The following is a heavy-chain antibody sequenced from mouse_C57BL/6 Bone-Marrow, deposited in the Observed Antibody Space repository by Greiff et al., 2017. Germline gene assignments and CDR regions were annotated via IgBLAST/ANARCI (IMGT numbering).Heavy chain of an antibody. V-gene: IGHV5-17*01. CDR3: ARDYYGSSYVDWFAY. D-gene: IGHD1-1*01. Sequence: EVQVVESGGGLVKPGGSLKLSCAASGFTFSDYGMHWVRQAPEKGLEWVAYISSGSSTIYYADTVKGRFTISRDNAKNTLFLQMTSLRSEDTAMYYCARDYYGSSYVDWFAYWGQGTLVTVSA. CDR1: GFTFSDYG. CDR2: ISSGSSTI. J-gene: IGHJ3*01.